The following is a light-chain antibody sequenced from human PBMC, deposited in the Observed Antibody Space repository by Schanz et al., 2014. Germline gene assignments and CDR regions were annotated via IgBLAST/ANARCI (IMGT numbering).Light chain of an antibody. CDR2: DAS. V-gene: IGKV1-5*01. CDR1: QSASSW. Sequence: DIQMTQSPSTLSASVGDRVTITCRASQSASSWLAWYQQKPGKAPNLLIYDASSLKSGVPSRFSGSGSGTEFTLTISGLQPDDVATYYCQHYNSYSGTFGQGTKLEI. CDR3: QHYNSYSGT. J-gene: IGKJ2*01.